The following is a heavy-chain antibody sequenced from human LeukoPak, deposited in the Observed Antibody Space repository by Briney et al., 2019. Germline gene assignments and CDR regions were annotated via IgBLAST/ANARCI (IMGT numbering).Heavy chain of an antibody. CDR2: IKSDGST. CDR3: ARAPSEIGGYYPEYFRH. Sequence: GGSLRLSCAASGSTFSSYWMHWVRQAPGKGLVWVSRIKSDGSTRYADSVKGRFTISRDNAKNTVSLQMNSLRAEDTGVYYCARAPSEIGGYYPEYFRHWGQGTLVTVSS. V-gene: IGHV3-74*01. J-gene: IGHJ1*01. D-gene: IGHD3-22*01. CDR1: GSTFSSYW.